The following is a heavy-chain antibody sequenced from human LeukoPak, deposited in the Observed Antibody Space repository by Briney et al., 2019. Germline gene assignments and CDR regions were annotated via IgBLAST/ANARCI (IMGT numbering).Heavy chain of an antibody. J-gene: IGHJ6*03. CDR3: AKAGPFYDSSGYYDYYMDV. CDR1: GFTFSSYG. D-gene: IGHD3-22*01. Sequence: GGSLRLSCAASGFTFSSYGMHWVRQAPGKGLERGAFIRYDGSNKYYADSVKGRFTISRDNSKNTLYLQMNSLRAEDTAVYYCAKAGPFYDSSGYYDYYMDVWGKGTTVTISS. V-gene: IGHV3-30*02. CDR2: IRYDGSNK.